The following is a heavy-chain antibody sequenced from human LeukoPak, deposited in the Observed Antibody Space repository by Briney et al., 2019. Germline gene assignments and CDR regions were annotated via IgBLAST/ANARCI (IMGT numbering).Heavy chain of an antibody. CDR3: ARFYCTNGVCLIGFDP. CDR1: GGSFSGYY. D-gene: IGHD2-8*01. J-gene: IGHJ5*02. V-gene: IGHV4-34*01. CDR2: INRSGST. Sequence: SETLSLTCAVYGGSFSGYYWSWIRQPPGKGLEWIGEINRSGSTNYNPSLKSRVTISVDTSKNQFSLKLSSVTAADTAVYYCARFYCTNGVCLIGFDPWGQGTLVTVSS.